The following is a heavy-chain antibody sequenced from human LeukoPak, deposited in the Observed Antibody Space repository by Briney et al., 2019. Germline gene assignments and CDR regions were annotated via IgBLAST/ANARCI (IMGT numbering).Heavy chain of an antibody. D-gene: IGHD3-9*01. J-gene: IGHJ4*02. CDR3: AKDRPINYAILTGPGGY. V-gene: IGHV3-23*01. Sequence: SGGSLRLSCAASGFTFSSYAMSWVRQAPGKGLEWVSAISGSGGSTYYADSVKGRFTISRDNSKNTLYLQMNSLRAEDTAVYYCAKDRPINYAILTGPGGYWGQGTLVTVSS. CDR1: GFTFSSYA. CDR2: ISGSGGST.